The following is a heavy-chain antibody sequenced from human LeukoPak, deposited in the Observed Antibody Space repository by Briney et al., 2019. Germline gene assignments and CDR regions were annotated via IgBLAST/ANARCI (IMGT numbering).Heavy chain of an antibody. V-gene: IGHV1-18*01. CDR2: ISAYNGNT. Sequence: GASVKVSCKASGYTFTSYGISWVRQAPGQGLEWMGGISAYNGNTNYAQKLQGRVTITTDTSTSTAYMELRSLRSDDTAVYYCARDRIYCSSTRCYEGLDYWGQGTLVTVSS. D-gene: IGHD2-2*01. CDR1: GYTFTSYG. J-gene: IGHJ4*02. CDR3: ARDRIYCSSTRCYEGLDY.